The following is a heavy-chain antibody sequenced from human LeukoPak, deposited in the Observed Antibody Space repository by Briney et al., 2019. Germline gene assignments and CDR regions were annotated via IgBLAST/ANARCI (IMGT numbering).Heavy chain of an antibody. CDR3: ARGDYYGSGSYSPFDY. D-gene: IGHD3-10*01. CDR1: GFTFDDYG. J-gene: IGHJ4*02. V-gene: IGHV3-20*01. Sequence: GGSLRLSCAASGFTFDDYGMSWVRQAPGKGLEWVSGINWNGGSTGYADSVEGRFTISRDNAKNSLYLQMNSLRAEDTALYHCARGDYYGSGSYSPFDYWGQGTLVTVSS. CDR2: INWNGGST.